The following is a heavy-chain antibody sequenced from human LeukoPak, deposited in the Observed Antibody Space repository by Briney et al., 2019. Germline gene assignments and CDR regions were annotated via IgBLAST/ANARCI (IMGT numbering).Heavy chain of an antibody. CDR2: TYYRSKWYN. CDR3: ARSRSSSSSRRYYYYMDV. D-gene: IGHD6-6*01. V-gene: IGHV6-1*01. J-gene: IGHJ6*03. Sequence: SQTLSLTCAISGDSVSSNSAAWNWIRQSPSRGLEWLGRTYYRSKWYNDYAVSVKSRITINPDTSKNQFSLQLNSVTPEDTAVYYCARSRSSSSSRRYYYYMDVWGKGTTVTVSS. CDR1: GDSVSSNSAA.